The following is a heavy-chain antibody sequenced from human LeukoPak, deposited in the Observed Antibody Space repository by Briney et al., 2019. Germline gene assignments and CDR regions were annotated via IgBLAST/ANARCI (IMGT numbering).Heavy chain of an antibody. J-gene: IGHJ4*02. CDR2: INPNSGGT. CDR1: GYTFTGYY. Sequence: ASVKVSCKASGYTFTGYYMHWVRQAPGQGLEWMGWINPNSGGTNYAQKFQGRVTMTRDTSISTAYMELSRLRSDDTAVYYCARETAGIAVAGYLDYWGQGTLVTVSP. D-gene: IGHD6-19*01. CDR3: ARETAGIAVAGYLDY. V-gene: IGHV1-2*02.